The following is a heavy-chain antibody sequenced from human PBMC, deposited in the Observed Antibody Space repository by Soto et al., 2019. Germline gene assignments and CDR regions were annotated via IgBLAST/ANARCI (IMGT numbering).Heavy chain of an antibody. CDR2: ISASGASP. V-gene: IGHV3-23*01. CDR3: VSGRSGALFTVHFGS. Sequence: GGSLRLSCEGSGFTFNTYGMGWVRQAPGKGLEWVSTISASGASPYYADSVRGRFTISRDNAKATLFLQMNDLSVEDTAVYYCVSGRSGALFTVHFGSCGQGALVTVSS. CDR1: GFTFNTYG. D-gene: IGHD1-1*01. J-gene: IGHJ4*02.